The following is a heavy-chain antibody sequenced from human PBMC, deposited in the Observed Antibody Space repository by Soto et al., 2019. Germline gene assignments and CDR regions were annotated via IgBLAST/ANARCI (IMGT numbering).Heavy chain of an antibody. CDR2: IRGFSPYT. CDR1: GFTFRTYT. Sequence: GGSLRLSCISSGFTFRTYTMNWVRQAPGKGLEWVSGIRGFSPYTFYAESVKGRFTISRDNTKNSLYLQMNSLRAEDTAVYYCARDRGYDAHDYYYNAMDVWGQGTTVTVAS. CDR3: ARDRGYDAHDYYYNAMDV. D-gene: IGHD3-10*01. V-gene: IGHV3-21*01. J-gene: IGHJ6*02.